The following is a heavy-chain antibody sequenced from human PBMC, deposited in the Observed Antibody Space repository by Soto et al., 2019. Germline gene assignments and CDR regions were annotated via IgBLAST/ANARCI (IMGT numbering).Heavy chain of an antibody. CDR2: IYYSGST. Sequence: PSETLSLTCTVSGGSISSSSYYWGWIRQPPGKGLEWIGSIYYSGSTYYNPSLKSRVTISVDTSKNQFSLKLSSVTAADTAVYYCARLYYDFWSGYSAEYFDYWGQGTLVTVS. CDR3: ARLYYDFWSGYSAEYFDY. D-gene: IGHD3-3*01. V-gene: IGHV4-39*01. CDR1: GGSISSSSYY. J-gene: IGHJ4*02.